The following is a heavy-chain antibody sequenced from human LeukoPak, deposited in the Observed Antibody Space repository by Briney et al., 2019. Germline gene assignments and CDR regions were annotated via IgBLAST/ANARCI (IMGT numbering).Heavy chain of an antibody. CDR3: ARQISDYYYHYIDV. V-gene: IGHV4-39*01. Sequence: SETLSLTCTVSGGSISSSHYYWGWIRQPPGKGLEWIGTIYYSGTTYYNPSLESRVTMSEDTSKNQFSLTLRSVTATDTAVYYCARQISDYYYHYIDVWGKGTTVTVSS. CDR2: IYYSGTT. D-gene: IGHD3-3*01. J-gene: IGHJ6*03. CDR1: GGSISSSHYY.